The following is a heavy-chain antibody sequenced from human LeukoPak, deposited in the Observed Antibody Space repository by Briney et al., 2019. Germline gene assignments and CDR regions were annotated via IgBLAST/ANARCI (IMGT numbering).Heavy chain of an antibody. CDR3: ARDYYDNSI. D-gene: IGHD3-22*01. Sequence: SETLSLTCDVYGGSFSGYYWSWIRQPPGKGLEWIGEINHSGSTNYNPSLKSRVTISVDTSKNQFSLKLSSVTAADTAVYYCARDYYDNSIWGQGTMVTVSS. CDR1: GGSFSGYY. CDR2: INHSGST. J-gene: IGHJ3*02. V-gene: IGHV4-34*01.